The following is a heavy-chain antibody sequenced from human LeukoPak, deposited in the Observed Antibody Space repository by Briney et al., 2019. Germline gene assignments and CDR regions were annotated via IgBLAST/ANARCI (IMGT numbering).Heavy chain of an antibody. CDR3: ARENTLVRGTRNPFDY. CDR1: GDSVSSNDAA. D-gene: IGHD3-10*01. Sequence: SQTLSLACAISGDSVSSNDAAWNWIRQSPSRGLEWLGRTFYRSKWYYDSAVSVKSRITINPDTSKNQFSLQLNSVTPEDTAVYYCARENTLVRGTRNPFDYWGRGTLVTVSS. CDR2: TFYRSKWYY. V-gene: IGHV6-1*01. J-gene: IGHJ4*02.